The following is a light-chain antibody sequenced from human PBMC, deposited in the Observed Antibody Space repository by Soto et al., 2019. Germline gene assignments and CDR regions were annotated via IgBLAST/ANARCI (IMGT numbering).Light chain of an antibody. CDR1: QTVNNN. CDR2: GAS. CDR3: QQYNNWLYT. J-gene: IGKJ5*01. Sequence: ETVMTQSPVTLSVSPGERATLSFRASQTVNNNLAWYQQKPGQAPRLLIYGASTRATGIPARFSGSGSGTEFTLTISSLQSEDFAVYYCQQYNNWLYTFGQGTRLEI. V-gene: IGKV3-15*01.